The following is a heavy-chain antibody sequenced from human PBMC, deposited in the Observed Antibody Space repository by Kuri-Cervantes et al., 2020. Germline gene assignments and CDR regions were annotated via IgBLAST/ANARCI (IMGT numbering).Heavy chain of an antibody. D-gene: IGHD2-15*01. CDR3: AREYCSGGSCLGGVTFDY. CDR2: IYYSGST. V-gene: IGHV4-59*01. CDR1: GGSFSDYY. J-gene: IGHJ4*02. Sequence: GSLRLSCSVSGGSFSDYYWNWIRQPPGKGLEWIGYIYYSGSTSYNPSLKSRVTISVDTSKNQFSLKLSSVTAADTAVYYCAREYCSGGSCLGGVTFDYWGQGTLVTVSS.